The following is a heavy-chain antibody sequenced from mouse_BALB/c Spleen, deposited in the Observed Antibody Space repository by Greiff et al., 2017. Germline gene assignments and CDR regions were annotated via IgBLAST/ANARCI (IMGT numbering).Heavy chain of an antibody. CDR3: ARGGEVARGFAY. CDR2: ISSGGST. J-gene: IGHJ3*01. V-gene: IGHV5-6-5*01. CDR1: GFTFSSFG. Sequence: EVQGVESGGGLVQPGGSRKLSCAASGFTFSSFGMHWVRQAPEKGLEWVASISSGGSTYYPDSVKGRFTISRDNARNSLYLQMSSLRSEDTAMYYCARGGEVARGFAYWGQGTLVTVSA. D-gene: IGHD1-1*01.